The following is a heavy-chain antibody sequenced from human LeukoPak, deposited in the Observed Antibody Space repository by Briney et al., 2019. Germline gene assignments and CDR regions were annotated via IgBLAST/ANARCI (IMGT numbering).Heavy chain of an antibody. J-gene: IGHJ4*02. CDR1: GDSISTSCYY. D-gene: IGHD6-13*01. Sequence: SETLSLTCTVSGDSISTSCYYWGWIRQPPGKGLEWIGNIYYSGSTYYNPSLKSRVTISVDTSKNQCSLKLSSLTAADTAVYYCARLPRSSSWYTGFDYWGPGTLVTVSS. CDR3: ARLPRSSSWYTGFDY. V-gene: IGHV4-39*01. CDR2: IYYSGST.